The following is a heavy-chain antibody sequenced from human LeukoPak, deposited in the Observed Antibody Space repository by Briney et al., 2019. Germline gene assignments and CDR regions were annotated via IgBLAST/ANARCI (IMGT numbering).Heavy chain of an antibody. D-gene: IGHD5-24*01. Sequence: SETLSLTCTVSGYSISSGYYWGWIRQPPGKGLEWIGSIYNSGSIYYDQSLKSRVTISVDTSKNQFSLKLSSVTAADTAVYYCARNLRRWLQNNWFDPWGQGTLVTVSS. V-gene: IGHV4-38-2*02. CDR1: GYSISSGYY. CDR2: IYNSGSI. J-gene: IGHJ5*02. CDR3: ARNLRRWLQNNWFDP.